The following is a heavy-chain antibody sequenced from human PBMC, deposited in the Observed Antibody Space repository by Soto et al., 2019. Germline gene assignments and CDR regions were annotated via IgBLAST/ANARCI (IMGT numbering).Heavy chain of an antibody. CDR3: TTDLPDNWFDP. V-gene: IGHV3-15*05. D-gene: IGHD3-22*01. J-gene: IGHJ5*02. Sequence: EVQLMESGGGLVEPGGSLRLSCAASGFIFSNAWLNWVRQAPGKGLEWVGRIKSISVGGTTDYAAPVKGRFTISRDDSNNTMYLQMYSLKIEDTAVYFCTTDLPDNWFDPWGQGTLVTVSS. CDR2: IKSISVGGTT. CDR1: GFIFSNAW.